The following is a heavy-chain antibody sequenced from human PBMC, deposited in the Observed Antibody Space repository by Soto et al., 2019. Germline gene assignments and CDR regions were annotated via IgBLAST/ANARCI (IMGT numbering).Heavy chain of an antibody. CDR1: GFTFSSYW. CDR2: INSDGSDT. Sequence: LRLSCAASGFTFSSYWMHWVRQAPGKGLVWVSRINSDGSDTDYADSVKGRFTISRDNAKNALYLQMNSLRVEDTAVYYCTRNQYMTTVSSFGDWGQGTLVTVSS. D-gene: IGHD4-4*01. V-gene: IGHV3-74*01. J-gene: IGHJ4*02. CDR3: TRNQYMTTVSSFGD.